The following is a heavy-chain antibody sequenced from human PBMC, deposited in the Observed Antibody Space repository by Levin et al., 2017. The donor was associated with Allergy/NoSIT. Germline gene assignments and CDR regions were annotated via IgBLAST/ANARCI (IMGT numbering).Heavy chain of an antibody. Sequence: GESLKISCAASGFTFSSYGMHWVRQAPGKGLEWVAVISYDGSNKYYADSVKGRFTISRDNSKNTLYLQMNSLRAEDTAVYYCAKKEYSSGWYWWDYYYYYGMDVWGQGTTVTVSS. J-gene: IGHJ6*02. D-gene: IGHD6-19*01. CDR3: AKKEYSSGWYWWDYYYYYGMDV. CDR1: GFTFSSYG. CDR2: ISYDGSNK. V-gene: IGHV3-30*18.